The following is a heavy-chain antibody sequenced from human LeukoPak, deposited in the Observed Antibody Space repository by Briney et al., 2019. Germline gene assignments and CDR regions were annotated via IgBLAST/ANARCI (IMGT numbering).Heavy chain of an antibody. D-gene: IGHD5-24*01. CDR2: ISTSGRDK. CDR1: GFALDSHA. J-gene: IGHJ4*02. V-gene: IGHV3-23*01. Sequence: GASLRLSCAGSGFALDSHAMTWVRQAPGKGLEWVSAISTSGRDKYYADSVKGRFITSKDNSKNTVYLQMTTLRADDTALYICARNAYNWGGADYWGQGILVTVSS. CDR3: ARNAYNWGGADY.